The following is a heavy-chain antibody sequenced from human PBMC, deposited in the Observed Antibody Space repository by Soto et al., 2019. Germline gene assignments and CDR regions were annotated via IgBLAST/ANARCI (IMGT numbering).Heavy chain of an antibody. CDR3: ARDGDVNTGFGKDY. CDR1: GFTFSSYG. CDR2: IWHDGGNK. J-gene: IGHJ4*02. V-gene: IGHV3-33*01. D-gene: IGHD3-16*01. Sequence: QPGGSLRLSCAASGFTFSSYGMHWVRQAPGEGLEWVAFIWHDGGNKFYAESVKGRFTISRDNSKNTLYLQMTSLSAEDTAMYYCARDGDVNTGFGKDYWGQGTPVTVSS.